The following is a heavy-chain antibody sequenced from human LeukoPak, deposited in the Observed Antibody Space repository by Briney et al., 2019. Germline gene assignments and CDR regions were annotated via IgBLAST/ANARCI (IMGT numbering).Heavy chain of an antibody. Sequence: PGGSLRLSCAASGFTFSSYSMNWVRQAPGKGLEWVSSISSSSSYIYYADSVKGRFTISRDNAKNSLYLQMNSLRAEDTAVYYCARFYIAARIQGIEVYYYGMDVWGQGTTVTVSS. V-gene: IGHV3-21*01. CDR2: ISSSSSYI. D-gene: IGHD6-13*01. CDR1: GFTFSSYS. CDR3: ARFYIAARIQGIEVYYYGMDV. J-gene: IGHJ6*02.